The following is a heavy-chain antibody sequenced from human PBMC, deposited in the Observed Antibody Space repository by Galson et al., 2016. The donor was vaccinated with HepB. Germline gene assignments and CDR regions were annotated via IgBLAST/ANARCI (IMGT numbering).Heavy chain of an antibody. CDR2: IDSGGGGRT. CDR1: GFSFSNYP. Sequence: SLRLSCAASGFSFSNYPMTWVRQAPGRGLDWVSSIDSGGGGRTYYADSVKGRFTISRDNVENSLSLQMNSLRAEDTAVYYCARYGDEAGWNFHQWGQGTLVTVSS. CDR3: ARYGDEAGWNFHQ. J-gene: IGHJ1*01. V-gene: IGHV3-23*01. D-gene: IGHD6-19*01.